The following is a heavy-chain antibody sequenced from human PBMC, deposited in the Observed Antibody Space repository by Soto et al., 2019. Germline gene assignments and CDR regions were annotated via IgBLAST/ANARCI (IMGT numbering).Heavy chain of an antibody. J-gene: IGHJ4*02. CDR1: DLTFSIYG. CDR3: PKGPYYYASSGYYDY. V-gene: IGHV3-23*01. D-gene: IGHD3-22*01. CDR2: INNSGGST. Sequence: RGSLRLPCAPSDLTFSIYGMSWVRQARGKGLEWVSGINNSGGSTYYADSVKGRFTISRDNSKNALYLQMNSLRAEDTAVYYCPKGPYYYASSGYYDYWGQGTLVTVSS.